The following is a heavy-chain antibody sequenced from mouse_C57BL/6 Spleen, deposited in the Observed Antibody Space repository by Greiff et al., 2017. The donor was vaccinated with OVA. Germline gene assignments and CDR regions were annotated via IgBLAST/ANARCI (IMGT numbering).Heavy chain of an antibody. CDR1: GFTFSDYG. J-gene: IGHJ4*01. V-gene: IGHV5-17*01. CDR3: ARPPYGSSPYYAMDY. Sequence: EVMLVESGGGLVKPGGSLKLSCAASGFTFSDYGMHWVRQAPEKGLEWVAYISSGSSTIYYADTVKGRFTISRDNAKNTLFLQMTSLRSEDTAMYYCARPPYGSSPYYAMDYWGQGTSVTVSS. D-gene: IGHD1-1*01. CDR2: ISSGSSTI.